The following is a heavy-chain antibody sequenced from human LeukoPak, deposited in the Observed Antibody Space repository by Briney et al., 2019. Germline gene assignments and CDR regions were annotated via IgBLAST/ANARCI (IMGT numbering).Heavy chain of an antibody. Sequence: PSQTLSLTCTVSGGSISSGDYYWSWIRQPPGKGLEWIGYIYYSGSTYYNPSLKSRVTISVDTSKNQFSLKLSSVTAADTVVYYCATWLVGVVPAAMPPEYFQHWGQGTLVTVSS. CDR1: GGSISSGDYY. V-gene: IGHV4-30-4*01. CDR3: ATWLVGVVPAAMPPEYFQH. D-gene: IGHD2-2*01. J-gene: IGHJ1*01. CDR2: IYYSGST.